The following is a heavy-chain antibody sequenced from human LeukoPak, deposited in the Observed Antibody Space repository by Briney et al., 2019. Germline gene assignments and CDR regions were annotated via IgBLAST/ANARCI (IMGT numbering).Heavy chain of an antibody. CDR3: ARVLGGSGGYYHFAT. CDR2: VNADGSDK. CDR1: GFIFTNYW. J-gene: IGHJ4*02. D-gene: IGHD3-22*01. Sequence: GGSLRLSCDTSGFIFTNYWMHWGRQVPGQGLEWVSRVNADGSDKSYGNSVKGRFTTSRYNARNTVFLQMRYLRPEDTAVYYCARVLGGSGGYYHFATWGRGTLVTVSA. V-gene: IGHV3-74*01.